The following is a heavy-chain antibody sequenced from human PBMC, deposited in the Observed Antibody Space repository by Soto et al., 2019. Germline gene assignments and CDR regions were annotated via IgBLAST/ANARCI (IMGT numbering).Heavy chain of an antibody. V-gene: IGHV1-18*04. CDR2: ISAYNGNT. Sequence: QVQLVQSGAEVKKPGASVKVSCKASGYTFTSYGISWVRQAPGQGLEWMGWISAYNGNTNYAQKLKGRVTMTTDTSTSTAYMELRSLRSDDTAVYYCARALVVPAAGYYYYYSGMDVWGQGTTVTVSS. CDR3: ARALVVPAAGYYYYYSGMDV. J-gene: IGHJ6*02. D-gene: IGHD2-2*01. CDR1: GYTFTSYG.